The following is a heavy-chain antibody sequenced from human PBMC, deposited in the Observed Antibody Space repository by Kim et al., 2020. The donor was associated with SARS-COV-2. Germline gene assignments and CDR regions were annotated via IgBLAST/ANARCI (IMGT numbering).Heavy chain of an antibody. CDR3: ARRLHYYYAMDV. Sequence: ASVKVSCKGSGDIFKGYYIHWVRQAPGEGLEWMGWISPNSGDTKYAQNCQVRVTMTRDTSIRTAYMELSSLRSDDTAVYYCARRLHYYYAMDVWGQGTTVIVPS. V-gene: IGHV1-2*02. D-gene: IGHD3-10*01. CDR2: ISPNSGDT. CDR1: GDIFKGYY. J-gene: IGHJ6*02.